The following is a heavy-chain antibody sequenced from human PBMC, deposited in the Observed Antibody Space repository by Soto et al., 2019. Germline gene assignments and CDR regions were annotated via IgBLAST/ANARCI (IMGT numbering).Heavy chain of an antibody. CDR1: GGSIGGVGYS. D-gene: IGHD3-10*01. CDR3: ARAQFYSGSGNYNNLMFDA. J-gene: IGHJ5*02. CDR2: MYHSGTF. V-gene: IGHV4-30-2*01. Sequence: SETLSLTCAASGGSIGGVGYSWSWIRQAPGGGLEWIGYMYHSGTFLKSPSLKTRLTMSLDMFKNQFSLTLNSMTAADTAVYYCARAQFYSGSGNYNNLMFDAWGQGIQVTVSS.